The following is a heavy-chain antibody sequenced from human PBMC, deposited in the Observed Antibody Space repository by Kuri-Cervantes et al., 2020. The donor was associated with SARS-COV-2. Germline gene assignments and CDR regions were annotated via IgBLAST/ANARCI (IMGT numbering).Heavy chain of an antibody. CDR2: IYHSGST. Sequence: SETLSLTCAVSGGSISSSNWWSWVRQPPGKGLEWIGEIYHSGSTNYNPSLKSRVTISVDTSKNQFSLKLSSVTAADTAVYYCARERGGQWLVRLGYFDYWGQGTLVTVSS. D-gene: IGHD6-19*01. J-gene: IGHJ4*02. V-gene: IGHV4-4*02. CDR1: GGSISSSNW. CDR3: ARERGGQWLVRLGYFDY.